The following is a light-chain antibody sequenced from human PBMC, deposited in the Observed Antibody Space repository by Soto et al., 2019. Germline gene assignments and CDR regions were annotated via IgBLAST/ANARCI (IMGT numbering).Light chain of an antibody. CDR1: SSDVGGYNY. CDR3: SSYTSSGTLV. Sequence: QSALTQPASVSGSPGQSITISCTGTSSDVGGYNYVSWYQQHPGKAPKLMIYEVSNRPSGVSNRFSGSKSGNTASLTISGLQAEYEADYYCSSYTSSGTLVFGGGTKLTVL. J-gene: IGLJ2*01. CDR2: EVS. V-gene: IGLV2-14*01.